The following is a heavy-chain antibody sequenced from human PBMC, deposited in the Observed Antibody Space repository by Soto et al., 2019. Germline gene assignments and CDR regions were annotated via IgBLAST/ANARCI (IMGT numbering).Heavy chain of an antibody. D-gene: IGHD3-22*01. J-gene: IGHJ4*02. CDR1: GGSISSSSYY. Sequence: SETLSLTCTVSGGSISSSSYYWGWIRQPPGKGLEWIGSIYYSGSTYYNPSLKSRVTISVDTSKNQCSLKLSSVTAADTAVYYCARLGLVITRGGDYWGQGTLVTVSS. V-gene: IGHV4-39*01. CDR3: ARLGLVITRGGDY. CDR2: IYYSGST.